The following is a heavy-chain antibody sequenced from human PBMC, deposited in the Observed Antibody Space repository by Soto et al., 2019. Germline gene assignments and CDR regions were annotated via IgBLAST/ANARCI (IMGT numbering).Heavy chain of an antibody. J-gene: IGHJ5*02. D-gene: IGHD4-4*01. CDR3: ARGSSQTSYSNYVFDP. V-gene: IGHV4-4*02. CDR1: SGSISSSNW. CDR2: IYHSGST. Sequence: QVQLQESGPGLVKPSGTLSLTCAVSSGSISSSNWWSWVRQPPGKGLEWIGEIYHSGSTNYNPSLTSRVTISVDQSKNQFSLKLSSVTAADTAVYYCARGSSQTSYSNYVFDPWGQGTLVTVSS.